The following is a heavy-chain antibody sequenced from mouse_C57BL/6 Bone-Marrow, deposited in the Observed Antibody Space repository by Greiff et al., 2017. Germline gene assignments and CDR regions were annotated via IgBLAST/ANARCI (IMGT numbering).Heavy chain of an antibody. D-gene: IGHD1-1*01. V-gene: IGHV1-55*01. CDR1: GYTFTSYW. Sequence: QVQLQQPGAELVKPGASVKMSCKASGYTFTSYWITWVKQRPGQGLEWIGDIYPGSGSTNYNEKFKSKATLTVVTSSSTAYMQLSSLTSEDSAVYYCARSPLYYYGSSYFDVWGTGTTVTVSS. CDR3: ARSPLYYYGSSYFDV. CDR2: IYPGSGST. J-gene: IGHJ1*03.